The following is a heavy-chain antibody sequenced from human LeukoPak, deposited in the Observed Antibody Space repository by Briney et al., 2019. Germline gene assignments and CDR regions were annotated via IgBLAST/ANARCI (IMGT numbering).Heavy chain of an antibody. V-gene: IGHV4-34*01. D-gene: IGHD3-3*01. CDR1: GGSFSGYS. CDR3: ARVQGQFLESLFDFHFDY. CDR2: ISYTGDT. Sequence: SETLSLTCGVFGGSFSGYSWNWIRQAPGKGLEWIGDISYTGDTNYSPSLKSRVATSMDTSKNQFSLELTSVTAADTAIYYCARVQGQFLESLFDFHFDYWGQGTLVTVSS. J-gene: IGHJ4*02.